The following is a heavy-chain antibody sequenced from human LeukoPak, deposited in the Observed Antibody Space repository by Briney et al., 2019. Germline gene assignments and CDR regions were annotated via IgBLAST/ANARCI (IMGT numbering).Heavy chain of an antibody. CDR1: GFTFRSYA. Sequence: GGSLRLSCAASGFTFRSYAMTWVRQAPGKGLEWVSAISGSGASTYYADSVKGRFTISRDSSKNTLYLQMNSLRAEDTAVYYCAKGEGSGSYYTDYFDYWGPGTLVTVSS. J-gene: IGHJ4*02. V-gene: IGHV3-23*01. CDR2: ISGSGAST. CDR3: AKGEGSGSYYTDYFDY. D-gene: IGHD3-10*01.